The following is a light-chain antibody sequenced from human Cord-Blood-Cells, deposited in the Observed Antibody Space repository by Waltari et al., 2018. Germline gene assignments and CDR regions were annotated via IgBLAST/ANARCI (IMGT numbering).Light chain of an antibody. Sequence: EIVLTQSPATLSSSPGERATLSGRASQSVSSYLAWYQQKPGQAPRLLIYDASNRATGIPARFSGSGSGTDFTLTISSLEPEDFAVYYCQQRSNWPVFTFGPGTKVDIK. CDR2: DAS. CDR3: QQRSNWPVFT. CDR1: QSVSSY. J-gene: IGKJ3*01. V-gene: IGKV3-11*01.